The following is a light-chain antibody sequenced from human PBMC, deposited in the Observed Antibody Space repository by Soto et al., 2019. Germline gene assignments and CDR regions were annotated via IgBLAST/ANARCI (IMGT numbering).Light chain of an antibody. CDR1: SNDIGGYNY. CDR3: CSFAGDYPVI. V-gene: IGLV2-11*01. CDR2: DVT. Sequence: QSALTQPASVSESPGQSITISCTGTSNDIGGYNYVSWYQHHPGKAPKLMIYDVTKRPSGVPDRFSGSKSGNTASLTISGLQSEDEADYYCCSFAGDYPVIFGGGTKLTVL. J-gene: IGLJ2*01.